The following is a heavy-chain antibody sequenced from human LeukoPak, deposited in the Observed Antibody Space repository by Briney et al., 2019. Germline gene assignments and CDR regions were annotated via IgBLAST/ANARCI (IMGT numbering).Heavy chain of an antibody. J-gene: IGHJ5*02. Sequence: PGGSLRLSCAASGFTFSSYAMSWVRQAPGKGLGWVSAISGSGGSTYYADSVKGRFTISRDNSKNTLYLQMNSLRAEDTAVYYCAKDRYFDRIAGNWFDPWGQGALVTVSS. V-gene: IGHV3-23*01. CDR1: GFTFSSYA. CDR3: AKDRYFDRIAGNWFDP. CDR2: ISGSGGST. D-gene: IGHD3-9*01.